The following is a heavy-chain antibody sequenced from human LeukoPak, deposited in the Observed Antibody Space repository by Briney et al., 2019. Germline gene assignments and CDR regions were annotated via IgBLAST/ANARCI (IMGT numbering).Heavy chain of an antibody. D-gene: IGHD2-15*01. CDR1: GLRFSSHW. J-gene: IGHJ4*02. CDR3: ATKFPYCGDGSCAL. V-gene: IGHV3-7*01. Sequence: GGSLRLSCAASGLRFSSHWMSWVRQAPGRGLEWVANINQEGDTGNYVDSVKGRVSISRDNANNALFLQMHSLRVEDTAIYYCATKFPYCGDGSCALGGQGAQVTVSS. CDR2: INQEGDTG.